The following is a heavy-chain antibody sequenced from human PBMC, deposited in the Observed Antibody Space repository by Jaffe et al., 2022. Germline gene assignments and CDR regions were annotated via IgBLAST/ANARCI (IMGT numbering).Heavy chain of an antibody. D-gene: IGHD6-19*01. J-gene: IGHJ3*02. V-gene: IGHV4-34*01. CDR2: INHSGST. CDR3: ARGTEQWLVRDAFDI. Sequence: QVQLQQWGAGLLKPSETLSLTCAVYGGSFSGYYWSWIRQPPGKGLEWIGEINHSGSTNYNPSLKSRVTISVDTSKNQFSLKLSSVTAADTAVYYCARGTEQWLVRDAFDIWGQGTMVTVSS. CDR1: GGSFSGYY.